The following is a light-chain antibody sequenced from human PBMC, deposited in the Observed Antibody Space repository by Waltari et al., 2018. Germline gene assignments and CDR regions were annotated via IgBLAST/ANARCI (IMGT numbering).Light chain of an antibody. CDR2: EAS. J-gene: IGKJ5*01. CDR1: EDITNY. CDR3: QQYHDLPT. Sequence: DIPMTQSPSSLFASVGDRVTITCQATEDITNYLNWYQQKPGKAPKPLIYEASNLETGVPSRFSGSGSGTDFTFAISSLQPEDVATYYCQQYHDLPTFGQGTRLEIK. V-gene: IGKV1-33*01.